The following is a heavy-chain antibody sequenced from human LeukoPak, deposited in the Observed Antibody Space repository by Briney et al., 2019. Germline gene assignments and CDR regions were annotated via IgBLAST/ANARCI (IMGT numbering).Heavy chain of an antibody. D-gene: IGHD5-12*01. V-gene: IGHV1-69*04. Sequence: ASVKVSCKASGGTFSSYAISWVRQAPGQGLEWMGRIIPILGIANYAQKFQGRVTITADKSTSTAYMELSSLRSEDTAVYYCARSMDIVATIIYYYYGMDVWGQATTVTVSS. CDR2: IIPILGIA. CDR3: ARSMDIVATIIYYYYGMDV. CDR1: GGTFSSYA. J-gene: IGHJ6*02.